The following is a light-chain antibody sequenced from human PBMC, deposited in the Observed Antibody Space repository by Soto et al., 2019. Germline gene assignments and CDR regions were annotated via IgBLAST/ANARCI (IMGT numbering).Light chain of an antibody. V-gene: IGKV3-20*01. CDR3: QQYGSSRGLT. CDR1: QSVSSSY. J-gene: IGKJ4*01. CDR2: GAS. Sequence: ERVLTQSPGTLSLSPGERATLSCRASQSVSSSYLAWYQQKPGQAPRLLIYGASSRATGIPDRFSGSGSGTDFTLTISRLEPEDFAVYYCQQYGSSRGLTFGGGTKVDIK.